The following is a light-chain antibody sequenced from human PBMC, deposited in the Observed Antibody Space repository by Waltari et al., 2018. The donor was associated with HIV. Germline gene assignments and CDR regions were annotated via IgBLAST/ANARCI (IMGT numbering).Light chain of an antibody. V-gene: IGLV3-21*02. CDR3: QVWEITDDHVV. J-gene: IGLJ2*01. CDR1: RIGSKS. CDR2: DDS. Sequence: SYVLTQPPSVSVAPGQTARITCGRSRIGSKSVHWYQQKPGQAPVLVVQDDSDRPSRIPERFSGSNSGDTATLAISKVEAGDEADYYCQVWEITDDHVVFGGGTKLTVL.